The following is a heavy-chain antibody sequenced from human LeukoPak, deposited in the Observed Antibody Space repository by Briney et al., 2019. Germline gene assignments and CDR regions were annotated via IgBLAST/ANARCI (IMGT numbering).Heavy chain of an antibody. CDR3: AKDISYYDSSGCDY. V-gene: IGHV3-9*01. J-gene: IGHJ4*02. Sequence: GGSLRLSCAASGFTFDDYAMHWVRQAPGKGLEWVSGISWNSGSIGYADSVKGRFTISRDNAKNSLYLQMNSLRAEDTALYYCAKDISYYDSSGCDYWGQGTLVTVSS. CDR2: ISWNSGSI. D-gene: IGHD3-22*01. CDR1: GFTFDDYA.